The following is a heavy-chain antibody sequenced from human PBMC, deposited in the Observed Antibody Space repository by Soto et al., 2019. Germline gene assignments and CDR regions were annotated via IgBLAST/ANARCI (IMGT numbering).Heavy chain of an antibody. Sequence: GGSLRLSCAASGFTFSTYVMSWVRQAPGEGLEWVSTITGSGVNTFYADSVKGRFTISRDNSRNTLYLHMNSLRAEDTAVYHCAKSLGPNYFDHWGQGTLVTVSS. J-gene: IGHJ4*02. CDR1: GFTFSTYV. V-gene: IGHV3-23*01. CDR3: AKSLGPNYFDH. CDR2: ITGSGVNT.